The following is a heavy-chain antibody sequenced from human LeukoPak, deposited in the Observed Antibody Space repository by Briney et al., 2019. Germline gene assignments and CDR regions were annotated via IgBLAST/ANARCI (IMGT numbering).Heavy chain of an antibody. CDR1: GGSISSYY. CDR2: IHYSGST. V-gene: IGHV4-59*01. Sequence: SETLSLTCTVSGGSISSYYWSWIRQPPGKGLEWIGYIHYSGSTSSNPCLKSRATISVDTSKNQCSLRLNSVSAADTAMYYCAREWSAFDIWGRGTMVTVSS. D-gene: IGHD3-3*01. CDR3: AREWSAFDI. J-gene: IGHJ3*02.